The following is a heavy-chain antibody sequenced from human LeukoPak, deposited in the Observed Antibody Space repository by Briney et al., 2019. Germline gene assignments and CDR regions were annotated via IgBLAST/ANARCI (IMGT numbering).Heavy chain of an antibody. CDR2: ISSSGANT. CDR3: AKRDRPCSGDCSAPYYFDY. D-gene: IGHD2-21*02. CDR1: GFTFRNHA. J-gene: IGHJ4*02. Sequence: GGSLRLSCAASGFTFRNHAMHWVRQAPGKGLEWVSSISSSGANTYYADSVKGRFTISRDNSKNTLYLQMSSLRVEDTAVYYCAKRDRPCSGDCSAPYYFDYWGQGTLVTVSS. V-gene: IGHV3-23*01.